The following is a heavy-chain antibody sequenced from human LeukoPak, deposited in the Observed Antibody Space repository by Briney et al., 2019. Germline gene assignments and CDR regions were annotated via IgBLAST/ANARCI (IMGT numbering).Heavy chain of an antibody. Sequence: PGGSLRLSCAASGFTFSTYSMNWVRQAPGKGLEWVSYTSSSSGTIFYADSVKGRFTISRDNAKNSLYLQMNSLRDEDTAVYYCARTDMNGGSYYNFDSWGQGTLVTVSS. CDR1: GFTFSTYS. J-gene: IGHJ4*02. CDR2: TSSSSGTI. CDR3: ARTDMNGGSYYNFDS. V-gene: IGHV3-48*02. D-gene: IGHD1-26*01.